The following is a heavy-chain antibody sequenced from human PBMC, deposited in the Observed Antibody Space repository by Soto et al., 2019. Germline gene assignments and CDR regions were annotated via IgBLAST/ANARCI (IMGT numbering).Heavy chain of an antibody. CDR1: GFTVSSDY. CDR3: ARRTLTHAFDI. D-gene: IGHD7-27*01. CDR2: IYSDGNT. J-gene: IGHJ3*02. V-gene: IGHV3-53*02. Sequence: EVQLVQTGGGLMQPGGSLRLSCAASGFTVSSDYFSWVRQPPGKGLEWVSFIYSDGNTYYADSVKGRFTISRDNSKNTLYLQMNSLRAEDTAVYYCARRTLTHAFDIGGQGTTVTVSS.